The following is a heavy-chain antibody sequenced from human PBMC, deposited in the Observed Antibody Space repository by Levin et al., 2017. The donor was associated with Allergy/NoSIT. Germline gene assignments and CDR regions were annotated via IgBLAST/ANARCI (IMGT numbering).Heavy chain of an antibody. J-gene: IGHJ4*02. CDR1: GYTFTSYY. V-gene: IGHV1-46*01. D-gene: IGHD5-18*01. CDR3: ARVPPGYSYGFDY. CDR2: INPSGGST. Sequence: GESLKISCKASGYTFTSYYMHWVRQAPGQGLEWMGIINPSGGSTSYAQKFQGRVTMTRDTSTSTVYMELSSLRSEDTAVYYCARVPPGYSYGFDYWGQGTLVTVSS.